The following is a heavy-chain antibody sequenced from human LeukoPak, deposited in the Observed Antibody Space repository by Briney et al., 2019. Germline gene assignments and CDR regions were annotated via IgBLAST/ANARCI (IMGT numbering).Heavy chain of an antibody. Sequence: GGSLRLSCAASGFTFSSYGMHWVRQAPGKGLEWVAFIRYDGSNKYYADSVKGRFTISRDNSKNTLYLQMNSLRAEGTAVYYGAIYQWYYDSRGNHCFDYWGQGTLVTVSS. CDR2: IRYDGSNK. V-gene: IGHV3-30*02. D-gene: IGHD3-22*01. CDR3: AIYQWYYDSRGNHCFDY. J-gene: IGHJ4*02. CDR1: GFTFSSYG.